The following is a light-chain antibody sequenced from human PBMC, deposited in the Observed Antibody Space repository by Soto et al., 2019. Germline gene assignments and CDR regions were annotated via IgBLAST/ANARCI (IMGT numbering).Light chain of an antibody. CDR1: SSDVGSYNL. Sequence: LTKAVSGTRFHREGITITSTRTSSDVGSYNLVSWYQQHPGKAPKLMIYEVSKRPSGVSNRFSGSKSGNTASLTISGLQAEDEADYYCCSYAGSSTRYVFGTGTKVTVL. V-gene: IGLV2-23*02. CDR2: EVS. J-gene: IGLJ1*01. CDR3: CSYAGSSTRYV.